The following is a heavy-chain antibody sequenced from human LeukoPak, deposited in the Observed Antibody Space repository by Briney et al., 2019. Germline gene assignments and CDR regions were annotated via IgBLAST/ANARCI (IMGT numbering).Heavy chain of an antibody. CDR1: GFSFSSFS. Sequence: GGSLRLSCAASGFSFSSFSMTWIRQAPGKGLEWVSAISGSGDRTYYADSVKGRFTISRDNSKNTLFLQMNGLRAEDTAVYYCAKDRGYWGQGTLVTVSS. CDR3: AKDRGY. CDR2: ISGSGDRT. D-gene: IGHD1-26*01. J-gene: IGHJ4*02. V-gene: IGHV3-23*01.